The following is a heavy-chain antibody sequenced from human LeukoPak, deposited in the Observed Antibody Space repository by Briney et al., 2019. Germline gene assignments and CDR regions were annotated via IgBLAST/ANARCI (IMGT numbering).Heavy chain of an antibody. CDR2: ISYDGSNK. Sequence: GGSLRLSCAASGFTFSSYGMHWVRQAPGKGLEWVAVISYDGSNKYYADSVKGRFTISRDNSKNTLYLQMNSLRAEDTAVYYRAKDQTGIVGDYWGQGTLVTVSS. D-gene: IGHD1-26*01. CDR3: AKDQTGIVGDY. V-gene: IGHV3-30*18. CDR1: GFTFSSYG. J-gene: IGHJ4*02.